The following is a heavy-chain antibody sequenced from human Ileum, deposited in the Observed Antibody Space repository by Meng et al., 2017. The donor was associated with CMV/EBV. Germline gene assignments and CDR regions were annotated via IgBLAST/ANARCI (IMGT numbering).Heavy chain of an antibody. D-gene: IGHD2-15*01. Sequence: QVQLQETGPGLVKPSQTLSLTFTVSGGSITSGNYYWSWIRQPPGRGLEWIGYIYYSGSPYYKPSLKSRVTISLDTSKNQFSLNLRSVTATDSAVYYCVRQVVAASFDYWGQGALVTVSS. CDR3: VRQVVAASFDY. V-gene: IGHV4-30-4*08. CDR2: IYYSGSP. J-gene: IGHJ4*02. CDR1: GGSITSGNYY.